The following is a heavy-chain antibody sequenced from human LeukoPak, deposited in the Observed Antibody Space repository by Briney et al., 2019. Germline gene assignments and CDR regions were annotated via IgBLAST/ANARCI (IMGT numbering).Heavy chain of an antibody. CDR1: GFTFSSCA. Sequence: PGGSLRLSCAASGFTFSSCAMNWVRQAPGKGLEWVSGISGSGGITHYADSVRGRFTISRDNSKNTLYLQMNSLRAEDTAVYYCARAPDYYDSSGYSDYFDYWGQGTLVTVSS. CDR3: ARAPDYYDSSGYSDYFDY. CDR2: ISGSGGIT. V-gene: IGHV3-23*01. J-gene: IGHJ4*02. D-gene: IGHD3-22*01.